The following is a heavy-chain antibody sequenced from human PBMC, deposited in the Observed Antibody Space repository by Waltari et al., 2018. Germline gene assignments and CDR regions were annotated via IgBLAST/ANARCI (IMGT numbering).Heavy chain of an antibody. CDR2: IYYSGST. V-gene: IGHV4-59*01. CDR3: ARDSSGWAFDI. CDR1: GGSITSYY. J-gene: IGHJ3*02. D-gene: IGHD3-3*01. Sequence: QVQLQESGPGLVKPSETLSLTCTGSGGSITSYYWSWIRHPPGKGLEWIGYIYYSGSTNYNPSLKSRVTISVDTSKNQFSLKLSSVTAADTAVYYCARDSSGWAFDIWGQGTMVTVSS.